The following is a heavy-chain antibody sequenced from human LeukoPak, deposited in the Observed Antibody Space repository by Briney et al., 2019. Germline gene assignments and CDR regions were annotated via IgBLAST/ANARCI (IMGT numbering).Heavy chain of an antibody. J-gene: IGHJ4*02. V-gene: IGHV1-3*01. CDR1: EYTFTDYA. CDR3: ARGRWSATTASYYLDF. Sequence: APVNVSCKASEYTFTDYAINWVRQAPGQRLEWMGWINAGNGNTRYSQRFQGRVTITRDTSASTAYMELSSLTSEDTAVYYCARGRWSATTASYYLDFWGQGTLVTVSS. D-gene: IGHD5-24*01. CDR2: INAGNGNT.